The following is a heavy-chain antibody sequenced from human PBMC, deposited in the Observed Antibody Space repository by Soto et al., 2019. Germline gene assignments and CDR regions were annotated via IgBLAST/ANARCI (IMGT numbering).Heavy chain of an antibody. CDR1: GFSLTSNCVG. V-gene: IGHV2-5*02. D-gene: IGHD3-22*01. CDR3: AYCIYYSSSSFPDY. Sequence: QITLKESGPSLVKPTQAVTLTCTFSGFSLTSNCVGVGWISQSPGEALEWLAPIYWDDDKRYSPSLKSRLTSTTDTATHQVVLTPTTIYSVDTATFYIAYCIYYSSSSFPDYWCKATLVTFSS. CDR2: IYWDDDK. J-gene: IGHJ4*02.